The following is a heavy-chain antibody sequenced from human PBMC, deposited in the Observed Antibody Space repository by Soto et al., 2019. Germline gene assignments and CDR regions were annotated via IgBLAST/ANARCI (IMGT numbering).Heavy chain of an antibody. V-gene: IGHV1-69*01. D-gene: IGHD1-26*01. J-gene: IGHJ4*02. CDR3: ARGRGSGTYAPVGY. Sequence: QVQLVQSGAEAKKPGSSVKVSCKASGGTFSSYAISGVRQAPGQGLEWMGGVIPMFGSSNYAQKCQGRVTITADESTSTAYMELNSLRFEDTAVYYCARGRGSGTYAPVGYWGQGTLVTVSS. CDR1: GGTFSSYA. CDR2: VIPMFGSS.